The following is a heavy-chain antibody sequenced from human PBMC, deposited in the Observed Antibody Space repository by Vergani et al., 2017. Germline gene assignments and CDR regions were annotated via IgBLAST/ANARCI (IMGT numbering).Heavy chain of an antibody. Sequence: QVQLQESGPGLVKPSETLSLTCTVSGGSISSYYWSWIRQPAGKGLEWIGRIYTSGSTNYNPSLKSRVTMSVDTSKNQFSLKLSSVTAADTALYYCAKDIGSGYSSGWYIGEYYFDYWGQGTLVTVSS. CDR2: IYTSGST. CDR1: GGSISSYY. J-gene: IGHJ4*02. CDR3: AKDIGSGYSSGWYIGEYYFDY. D-gene: IGHD6-19*01. V-gene: IGHV4-4*07.